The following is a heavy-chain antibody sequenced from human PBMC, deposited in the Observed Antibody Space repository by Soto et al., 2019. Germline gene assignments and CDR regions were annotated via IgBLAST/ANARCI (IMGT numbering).Heavy chain of an antibody. CDR3: AVAMVREILIFESSGMHV. J-gene: IGHJ6*02. D-gene: IGHD3-10*01. Sequence: QVHLVQSGAEVKKPGSSVKVSCKTSGGSFNNYAVSWVRQAPGQGLEWMGGIIPNFDTPNYAQKFQDRVTIVADESTSTVCMELESLRSNDTAVYYCAVAMVREILIFESSGMHVWGQGTTVIVSS. V-gene: IGHV1-69*01. CDR2: IIPNFDTP. CDR1: GGSFNNYA.